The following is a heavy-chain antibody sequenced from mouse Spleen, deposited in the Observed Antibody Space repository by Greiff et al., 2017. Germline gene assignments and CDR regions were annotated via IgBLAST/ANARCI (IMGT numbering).Heavy chain of an antibody. CDR2: IYPGDGDT. J-gene: IGHJ2*01. D-gene: IGHD3-2*02. CDR1: GYAFSSYW. CDR3: ARGGSYYFDY. Sequence: QVQLQQSGAELVRPGSSVKISCKASGYAFSSYWMNWVKQRPGKGLEWIGQIYPGDGDTNYNGKFKGKATLTADKSSSTAYMQLSSLTSEDSAVYFCARGGSYYFDYWGQGTTLTVSS. V-gene: IGHV1-80*01.